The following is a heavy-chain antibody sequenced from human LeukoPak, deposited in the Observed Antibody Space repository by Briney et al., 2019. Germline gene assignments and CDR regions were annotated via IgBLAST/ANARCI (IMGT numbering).Heavy chain of an antibody. CDR1: GGSISSYF. Sequence: SETLSLTCTVSGGSISSYFWSWIRQPPGKGLEWIGYIYYSGSTNYNPSLKSRVTISVDTSKKQFSLNLSSVTAADTAVYYCARGAYYYDSSGYNWYFDLWGRGTLVTVSS. CDR2: IYYSGST. J-gene: IGHJ2*01. V-gene: IGHV4-59*01. D-gene: IGHD3-22*01. CDR3: ARGAYYYDSSGYNWYFDL.